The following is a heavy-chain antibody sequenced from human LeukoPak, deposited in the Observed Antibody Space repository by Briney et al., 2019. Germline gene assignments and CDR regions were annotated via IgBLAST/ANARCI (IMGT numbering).Heavy chain of an antibody. CDR2: IKHDGSEQ. J-gene: IGHJ4*02. CDR3: AKHLRMAGIFDY. Sequence: GGSLRLSCEASGFTFDDYGMSWVRQAPGKGLEWVANIKHDGSEQYYVDSVKGRFTISRDNAKNSLYLQMNSLRAEDTAVYYCAKHLRMAGIFDYWGQGTLVTVSS. D-gene: IGHD6-19*01. CDR1: GFTFDDYG. V-gene: IGHV3-7*03.